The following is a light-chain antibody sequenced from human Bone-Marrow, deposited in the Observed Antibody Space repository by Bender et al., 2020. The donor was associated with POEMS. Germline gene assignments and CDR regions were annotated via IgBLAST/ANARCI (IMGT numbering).Light chain of an antibody. Sequence: SYELTQPPSVSVSPGQTARITCSGDELSKKYAYWYQQKSGQAPVLVIYDDSKRPSGIPERFFASSSGTVATLTISGAQVEDEGDYYCYSTDSSGNQRVFGGGTKLTVL. J-gene: IGLJ2*01. CDR3: YSTDSSGNQRV. CDR2: DDS. CDR1: ELSKKY. V-gene: IGLV3-10*01.